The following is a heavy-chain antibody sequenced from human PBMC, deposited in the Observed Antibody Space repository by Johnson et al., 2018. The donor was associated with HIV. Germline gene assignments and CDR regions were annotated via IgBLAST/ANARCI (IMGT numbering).Heavy chain of an antibody. V-gene: IGHV3-30*03. CDR3: ARENWGSFDL. CDR1: GFTVSSTY. J-gene: IGHJ3*01. Sequence: QVQLVESGGGLIQPGGSLRLSCAASGFTVSSTYMSWVRQAPGKGLEWVAVISYDGRNKYQADSVKGRFTISRDKSKNKLYLQMNSLRAEDTAVYYCARENWGSFDLWGQGTRVTVSS. D-gene: IGHD7-27*01. CDR2: ISYDGRNK.